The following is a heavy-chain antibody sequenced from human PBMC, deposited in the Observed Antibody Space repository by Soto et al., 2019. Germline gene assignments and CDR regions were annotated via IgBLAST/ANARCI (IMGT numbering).Heavy chain of an antibody. Sequence: EGSLRLSCAASGFTFSRYAMSWVRQAPGKGLEWVSVISGSGGRTYYADSVKGRFTISRDNSKNTLYLQMIRLIAEDTSVYFCAHAGDYDILAGYYRVSSHFDCTRQVTRIAVAS. CDR2: ISGSGGRT. D-gene: IGHD3-9*01. J-gene: IGHJ4*02. CDR1: GFTFSRYA. CDR3: AHAGDYDILAGYYRVSSHFDC. V-gene: IGHV3-23*01.